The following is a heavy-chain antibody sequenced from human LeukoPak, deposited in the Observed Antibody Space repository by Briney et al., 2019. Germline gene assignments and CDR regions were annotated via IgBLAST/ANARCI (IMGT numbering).Heavy chain of an antibody. CDR3: ARGETARVDY. CDR2: ISSGSSTI. CDR1: GFTFSTYN. D-gene: IGHD3-16*01. V-gene: IGHV3-48*02. J-gene: IGHJ4*02. Sequence: GGSLRLSCAASGFTFSTYNMNWVRQAPGKGLEWLSYISSGSSTIYYADSVEGRFTISRDNAKNSLYLQMNSLRDEDTAVHYCARGETARVDYWGQGILVTVSS.